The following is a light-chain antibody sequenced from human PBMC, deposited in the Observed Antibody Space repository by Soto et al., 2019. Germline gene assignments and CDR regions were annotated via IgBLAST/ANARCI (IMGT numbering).Light chain of an antibody. Sequence: AIQMTQSPSSLSASVGDRVTITCRASQGIDNDLAWYQQKPGKAPKLLIYGASSLQSGVPSRFSGSGSGTDFTLTISSLQPADSASYYCLQHHSYPWTFGQGTKVEIK. CDR3: LQHHSYPWT. J-gene: IGKJ1*01. CDR2: GAS. CDR1: QGIDND. V-gene: IGKV1-6*01.